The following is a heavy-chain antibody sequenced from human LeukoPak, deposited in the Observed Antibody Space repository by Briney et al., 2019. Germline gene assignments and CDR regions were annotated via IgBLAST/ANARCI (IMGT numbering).Heavy chain of an antibody. D-gene: IGHD6-13*01. Sequence: PGGSLRLSCAASGFTFSSYNMNWVRQAPGKGLEWVSSISSSSDYIYYADSVKGRFTISRDNAKNSLYLQMNSLRAEDTAVYYSAKDGGVYSTPYYMDVWGKGTTVSVSS. J-gene: IGHJ6*03. CDR3: AKDGGVYSTPYYMDV. CDR1: GFTFSSYN. V-gene: IGHV3-21*01. CDR2: ISSSSDYI.